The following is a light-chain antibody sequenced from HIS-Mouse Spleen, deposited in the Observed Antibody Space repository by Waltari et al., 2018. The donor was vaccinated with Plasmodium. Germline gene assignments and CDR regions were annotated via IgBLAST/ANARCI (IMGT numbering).Light chain of an antibody. V-gene: IGLV3-10*01. CDR1: ALPKKY. CDR3: YSTDSSGNHRV. CDR2: EDS. Sequence: SYELTQPPSVSVSPGQTARITCSGDALPKKYAYWYQQKSGQAPVLGIYEDSNRASGIPERVSGSRSGTMATLTIRGAQVEDEADYYCYSTDSSGNHRVFGGGTKLTVL. J-gene: IGLJ3*02.